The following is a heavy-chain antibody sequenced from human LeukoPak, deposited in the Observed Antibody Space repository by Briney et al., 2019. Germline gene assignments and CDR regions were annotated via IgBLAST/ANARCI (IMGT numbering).Heavy chain of an antibody. D-gene: IGHD1-26*01. Sequence: GGSLRLSCAASGFTFSSYSMNWVRQAPGKGLEWVSFISSSSSTIYYADSVKGRFTISKDNAKNSLYLQMNSLRAEDTAVYYCARDRGGSYPAIDYWGQGTLVTVSS. J-gene: IGHJ4*02. CDR1: GFTFSSYS. CDR2: ISSSSSTI. V-gene: IGHV3-48*04. CDR3: ARDRGGSYPAIDY.